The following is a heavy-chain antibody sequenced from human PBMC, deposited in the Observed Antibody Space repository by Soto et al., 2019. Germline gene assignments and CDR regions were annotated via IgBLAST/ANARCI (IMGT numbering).Heavy chain of an antibody. CDR3: ARVVVDTIFGVVIRSNWFDP. J-gene: IGHJ5*02. CDR1: GYTFTSYG. CDR2: ISAYNGNT. Sequence: ASVKVSCKASGYTFTSYGISWVRQAPGQGLEWMGWISAYNGNTNYAQKLQGRVTMTTDTSTSTAYMELRSLRSDDTAVYYCARVVVDTIFGVVIRSNWFDPWGQGTLVTVSS. V-gene: IGHV1-18*01. D-gene: IGHD3-3*01.